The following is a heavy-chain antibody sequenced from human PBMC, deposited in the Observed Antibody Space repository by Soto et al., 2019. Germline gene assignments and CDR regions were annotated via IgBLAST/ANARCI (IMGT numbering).Heavy chain of an antibody. V-gene: IGHV3-23*01. CDR1: GFTFSGYA. CDR3: AKEPITIFGVVISRAPDY. CDR2: ISGSGGST. J-gene: IGHJ4*02. D-gene: IGHD3-3*01. Sequence: PGGSLRLSCAASGFTFSGYAMSWVRQAPGKGLEWVSAISGSGGSTYYADSVKGRFTISRDNSKNTLYPQMNSLRAEDTAVYYCAKEPITIFGVVISRAPDYWGQGTLVTVSS.